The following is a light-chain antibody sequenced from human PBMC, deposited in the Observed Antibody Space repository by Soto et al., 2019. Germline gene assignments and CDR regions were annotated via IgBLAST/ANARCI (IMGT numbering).Light chain of an antibody. V-gene: IGLV1-40*01. Sequence: QSVLTQPPSVSGAPGQRVTISCTGSSSNIGAGYDVHWYQQLPGTAPKLPIYGNSNRPSGVPDRFSGSKSGTSASLAITGLQAEDEADYYCQSYDSSLSAHYVFGTGTKVTVL. CDR1: SSNIGAGYD. CDR2: GNS. CDR3: QSYDSSLSAHYV. J-gene: IGLJ1*01.